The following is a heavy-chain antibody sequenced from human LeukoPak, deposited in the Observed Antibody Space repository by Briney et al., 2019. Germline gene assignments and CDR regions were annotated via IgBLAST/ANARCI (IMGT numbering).Heavy chain of an antibody. V-gene: IGHV1-2*02. CDR3: ARDRPLRDYYDSSGYPDAFDI. J-gene: IGHJ3*02. Sequence: ASVKVSCKASGYTFTGYYMHWVRQAPGQGLEWMGWINPNSGGTNYAQKFQGRVTMTRDTSISTAYMELSRLRSDDTAVYYCARDRPLRDYYDSSGYPDAFDIWGQGTMVTVSS. D-gene: IGHD3-22*01. CDR2: INPNSGGT. CDR1: GYTFTGYY.